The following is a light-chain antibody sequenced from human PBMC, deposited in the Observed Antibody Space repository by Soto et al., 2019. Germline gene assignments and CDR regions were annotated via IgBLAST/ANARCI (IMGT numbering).Light chain of an antibody. V-gene: IGLV4-69*01. Sequence: QPVLTQSPSASASLGASVKLTCTLSSGHSSYAIAWHQQQPEKGPRYLMKLNNDGSHSKGDGIPDRFSGSSSGTERYLTISSLQPEDEADYYCQTWGTGTWVFGGGTKLTVL. CDR2: LNNDGSH. CDR3: QTWGTGTWV. CDR1: SGHSSYA. J-gene: IGLJ3*02.